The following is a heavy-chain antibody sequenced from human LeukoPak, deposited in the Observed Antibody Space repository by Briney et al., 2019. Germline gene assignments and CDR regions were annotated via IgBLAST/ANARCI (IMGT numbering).Heavy chain of an antibody. V-gene: IGHV4-30-2*01. Sequence: SQTLSLTCAVSGGSISSGGYSWSWIRQPPGKGLEWIGYIYHGGSTYYNPSLKSRVTISVDRSKNQFSLKLSSVTAADTAVYYCARSIVVVPAAMDWFDPWGQGTLVTVSS. J-gene: IGHJ5*02. CDR2: IYHGGST. CDR3: ARSIVVVPAAMDWFDP. D-gene: IGHD2-2*01. CDR1: GGSISSGGYS.